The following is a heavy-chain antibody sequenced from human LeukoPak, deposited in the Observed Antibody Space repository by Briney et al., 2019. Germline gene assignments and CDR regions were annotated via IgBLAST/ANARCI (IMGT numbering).Heavy chain of an antibody. CDR3: ARAGEAAAGYYYYGMDV. J-gene: IGHJ6*02. D-gene: IGHD6-13*01. CDR2: INSDGSST. CDR1: GFTFSSYW. V-gene: IGHV3-74*01. Sequence: GGSLRLSCGASGFTFSSYWMHWVRQAPGKGLVWVSRINSDGSSTSYADSVKGRFTISRDNAKNTLYLQMNSLRAEDTAVYYCARAGEAAAGYYYYGMDVWGQGTTVTVSS.